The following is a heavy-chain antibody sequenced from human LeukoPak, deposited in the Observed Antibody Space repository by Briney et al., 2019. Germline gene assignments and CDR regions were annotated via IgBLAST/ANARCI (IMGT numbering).Heavy chain of an antibody. CDR2: IYYTGTT. V-gene: IGHV4-39*07. CDR1: GGSISINNYY. J-gene: IGHJ3*02. Sequence: SETLSLTCTVSGGSISINNYYWAWIRQPPGKGLEWIGSIYYTGTTYYNPSLKNRVTISVDTSKNQFSLRLSSVTAADTAMYYCASSKDYDGAFDIWGQGTMVTVSS. CDR3: ASSKDYDGAFDI. D-gene: IGHD3-22*01.